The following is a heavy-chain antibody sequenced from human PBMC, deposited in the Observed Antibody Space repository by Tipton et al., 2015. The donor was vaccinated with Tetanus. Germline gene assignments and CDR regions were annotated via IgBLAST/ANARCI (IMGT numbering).Heavy chain of an antibody. Sequence: GSLRLSCAASGFTFSSYSMNWVRQAPGKGLEWVSSISSSSSYIYYADSVKGRFTISRDNAKNSLYLQMNSLRAEDTAVYYCAREQHLDGADPWGQGTLVTVSS. V-gene: IGHV3-21*01. D-gene: IGHD6-13*01. CDR2: ISSSSSYI. CDR1: GFTFSSYS. CDR3: AREQHLDGADP. J-gene: IGHJ5*02.